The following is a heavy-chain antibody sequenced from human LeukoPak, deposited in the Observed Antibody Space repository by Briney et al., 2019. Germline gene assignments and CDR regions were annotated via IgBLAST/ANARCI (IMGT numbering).Heavy chain of an antibody. Sequence: HPGGSLRLSCAASGFTVSSNYMSWVRQAPGKGLEWVSVIYSGGSTYYADSVKGRFTISRDNSNNTLYLRMNSLRADDTAIYYCARAEAISGVLDSWGQGTLVTVSS. CDR1: GFTVSSNY. V-gene: IGHV3-53*01. CDR2: IYSGGST. CDR3: ARAEAISGVLDS. D-gene: IGHD3-10*02. J-gene: IGHJ4*02.